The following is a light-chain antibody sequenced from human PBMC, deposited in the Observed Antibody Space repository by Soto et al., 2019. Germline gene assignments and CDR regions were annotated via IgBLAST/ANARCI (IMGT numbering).Light chain of an antibody. CDR2: TAS. J-gene: IGKJ1*01. CDR1: QSVSAY. V-gene: IGKV1-39*01. Sequence: DIEMTQSPSSLSASAGDRITITCRASQSVSAYLKWYQQKPGKAPTLLIYTASSLHVGAPSRFSGRGFGTDFTLTISSLQPEDFATYYCQQTFRTPWTFGQGTKVDIK. CDR3: QQTFRTPWT.